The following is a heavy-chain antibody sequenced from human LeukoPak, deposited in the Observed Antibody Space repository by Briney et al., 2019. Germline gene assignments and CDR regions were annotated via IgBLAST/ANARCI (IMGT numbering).Heavy chain of an antibody. D-gene: IGHD2-2*01. J-gene: IGHJ4*02. V-gene: IGHV1-69*13. CDR1: GGTSSSYA. Sequence: ASVKVSCKASGGTSSSYAISWVRQAPGQGLEWMGGIIPIFGTANYAQKFQGRVTITADESTSTAYMELSSLRSEDTAVYYCARDVSMRLLDPIVVVPAAIGFGYWGQGTLVTVSS. CDR2: IIPIFGTA. CDR3: ARDVSMRLLDPIVVVPAAIGFGY.